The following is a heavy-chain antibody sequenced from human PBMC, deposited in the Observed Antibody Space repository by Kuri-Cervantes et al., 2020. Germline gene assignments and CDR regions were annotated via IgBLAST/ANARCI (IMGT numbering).Heavy chain of an antibody. CDR2: IKPDGSDN. Sequence: GGSLRLSCAASSLTLKNYWMTWVRQAPGKGLEWVAIIKPDGSDNFHADSVKRRFTSSGDNAKNSLYLQMDSLRAEDTAVYYCARLDIVWSGYSLPDDYWGQGTLVTVSS. CDR1: SLTLKNYW. V-gene: IGHV3-7*01. D-gene: IGHD3-3*01. CDR3: ARLDIVWSGYSLPDDY. J-gene: IGHJ4*02.